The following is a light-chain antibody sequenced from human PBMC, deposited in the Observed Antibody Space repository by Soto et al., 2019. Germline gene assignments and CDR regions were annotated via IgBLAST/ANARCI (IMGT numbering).Light chain of an antibody. CDR3: QQYNSYSPLT. V-gene: IGKV1-5*01. CDR1: QSISTW. CDR2: DAS. J-gene: IGKJ4*01. Sequence: DIQMTQSPSTLSASLGDRVTITCRASQSISTWLAWYQQKPGKAPKLLIYDASSLEGGVPSRFSGSGSGTEFTLTISSLQPDDFATYYCQQYNSYSPLTFGGGTKVDI.